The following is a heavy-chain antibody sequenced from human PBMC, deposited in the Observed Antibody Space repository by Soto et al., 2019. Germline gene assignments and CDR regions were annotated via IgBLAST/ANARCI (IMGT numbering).Heavy chain of an antibody. CDR3: ARVYRITMVRGELSEY. CDR1: GYTFTSYG. V-gene: IGHV1-18*01. Sequence: QVQLGQSGAEVKKPGASVKVSCKASGYTFTSYGISWVRQAPGQGREWMGWISAYNGNTNYAQKLQGRVTMTTATSTSTAYLELRSLRSDDTAVYYCARVYRITMVRGELSEYWGQGTLVTVSS. CDR2: ISAYNGNT. J-gene: IGHJ4*02. D-gene: IGHD3-10*01.